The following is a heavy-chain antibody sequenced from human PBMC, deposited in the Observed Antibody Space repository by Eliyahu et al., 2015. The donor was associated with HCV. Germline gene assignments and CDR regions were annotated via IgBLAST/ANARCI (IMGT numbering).Heavy chain of an antibody. D-gene: IGHD1-7*01. V-gene: IGHV2-26*01. J-gene: IGHJ3*02. CDR3: VRIDGNYDTPDAFDI. CDR1: GFSLSNARMG. Sequence: QVTLKESGPVLVKPTETLTLTCTXSGFSLSNARMGVSWIRQPPGKALEWLAHIFSNDEKSYSTSLKSRLTISKDTSKSQVVLTMTNMDPVDTATYYCVRIDGNYDTPDAFDIWSQGTMVTVSS. CDR2: IFSNDEK.